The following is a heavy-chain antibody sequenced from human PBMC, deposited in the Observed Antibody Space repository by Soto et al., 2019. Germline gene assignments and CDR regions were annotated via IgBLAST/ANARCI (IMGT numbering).Heavy chain of an antibody. Sequence: LSLTCAVYGGSFSGYYWSWIRQPPGKGLEWIGEINHSGSTNYNPSLKSRVTISVDTSKNQFSLKLSSVTAADTAVYYCARGLVRGVHNFAYWGQGTLVTVSS. V-gene: IGHV4-34*01. D-gene: IGHD3-10*01. CDR2: INHSGST. CDR3: ARGLVRGVHNFAY. J-gene: IGHJ4*02. CDR1: GGSFSGYY.